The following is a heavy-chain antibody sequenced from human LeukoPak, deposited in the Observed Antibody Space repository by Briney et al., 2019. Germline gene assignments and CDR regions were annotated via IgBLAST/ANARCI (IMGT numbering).Heavy chain of an antibody. CDR3: AKDRDILTGYLDY. CDR2: ISYDGSNK. D-gene: IGHD3-9*01. Sequence: GGALRLSCAASGFTFSRYGVHWGRQAPGKGLEWGAVISYDGSNKYYVDSVKGRFTISKDNSKNTLYLQMNSLRAEDTAVYYCAKDRDILTGYLDYWGQGTLVTVSS. CDR1: GFTFSRYG. J-gene: IGHJ4*02. V-gene: IGHV3-30*18.